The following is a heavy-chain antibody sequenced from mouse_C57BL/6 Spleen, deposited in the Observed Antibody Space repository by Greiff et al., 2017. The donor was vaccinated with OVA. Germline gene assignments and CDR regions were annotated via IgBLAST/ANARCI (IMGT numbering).Heavy chain of an antibody. V-gene: IGHV1-4*01. D-gene: IGHD3-3*01. CDR1: GYTFTSYT. CDR2: INPSSGYT. Sequence: VQLQESGAELARPGASVKMSCKASGYTFTSYTMNWVKQRPGQGLEWIGYINPSSGYTKYNQKLKDKATLNADKSTSTAYMQLSSLTSEDSAVYYCARSERCCGGYYAMDYWGQGTSVTVSS. J-gene: IGHJ4*01. CDR3: ARSERCCGGYYAMDY.